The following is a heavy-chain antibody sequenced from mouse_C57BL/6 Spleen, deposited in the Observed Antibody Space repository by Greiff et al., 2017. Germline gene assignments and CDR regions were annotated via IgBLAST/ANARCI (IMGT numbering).Heavy chain of an antibody. Sequence: VQLQQSGTVLARPGASVKMSCKTSGYTFTSYWMHWVKQRPGQGLEWIGAIYPGNSDTSYNQKFKGKAKLTAVTSASTAYMELSSLTNEDSAVDYCTKPYGSSYGAMDYWGQGTSVTVSS. D-gene: IGHD1-1*01. CDR2: IYPGNSDT. CDR3: TKPYGSSYGAMDY. J-gene: IGHJ4*01. V-gene: IGHV1-5*01. CDR1: GYTFTSYW.